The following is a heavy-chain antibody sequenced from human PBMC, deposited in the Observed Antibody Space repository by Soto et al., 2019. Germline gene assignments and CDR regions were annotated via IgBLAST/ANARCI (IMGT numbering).Heavy chain of an antibody. J-gene: IGHJ4*02. CDR2: ISGSGGST. CDR3: AKAPSSGWYVDY. CDR1: GFTFISYA. Sequence: GGSLRLSCAASGFTFISYAMSWVRQAPGKGLEWVSAISGSGGSTYYADSVKGRFTISRDNSKNTLYLQMNSLRAEDTAVYYCAKAPSSGWYVDYWGQGTLVTVSS. D-gene: IGHD6-19*01. V-gene: IGHV3-23*01.